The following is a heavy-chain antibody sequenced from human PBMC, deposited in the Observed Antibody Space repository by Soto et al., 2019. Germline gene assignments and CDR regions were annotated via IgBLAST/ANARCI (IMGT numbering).Heavy chain of an antibody. CDR1: GFTFSSYA. D-gene: IGHD2-2*01. J-gene: IGHJ6*03. Sequence: GGSLRLSCAASGFTFSSYAMSWVRQAPGKGLEWVSAISGSGGSTYYADSVKGRFTISRDNSKNTLYLQMNSLRAEDKAVYYCATDGGNCSSTSCYASYMDVWGKGTTVTVSS. CDR2: ISGSGGST. CDR3: ATDGGNCSSTSCYASYMDV. V-gene: IGHV3-23*01.